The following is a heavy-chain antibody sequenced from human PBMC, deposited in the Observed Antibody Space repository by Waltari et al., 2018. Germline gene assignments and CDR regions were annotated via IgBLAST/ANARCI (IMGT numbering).Heavy chain of an antibody. V-gene: IGHV4-39*01. CDR2: IYYTGST. Sequence: QLQLQESGPGLVKPSETLSLTCTVSGGSFSSSSYYCGWIRQPPGKGLEWIGSIYYTGSTYYNPSLKSRVTISIDTSKNHFSLKLNSVTAADTAVYYCARQGYCSSTTCSASFDYWGQGTLVTVSS. CDR1: GGSFSSSSYY. J-gene: IGHJ4*02. CDR3: ARQGYCSSTTCSASFDY. D-gene: IGHD2-2*01.